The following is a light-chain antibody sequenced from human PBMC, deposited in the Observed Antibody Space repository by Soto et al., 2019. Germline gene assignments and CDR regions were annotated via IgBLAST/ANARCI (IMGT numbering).Light chain of an antibody. CDR1: QDIRND. Sequence: ATQMTQSQPSLSASVGDRITITCRASQDIRNDLGWYQQKPGEAPKLLMYAASRLQSGVPSRFSGSGSGTDLTLTISTLQPEDFATYYCLQDYNYPLTFGGGTKVEIK. CDR3: LQDYNYPLT. V-gene: IGKV1-6*01. J-gene: IGKJ4*01. CDR2: AAS.